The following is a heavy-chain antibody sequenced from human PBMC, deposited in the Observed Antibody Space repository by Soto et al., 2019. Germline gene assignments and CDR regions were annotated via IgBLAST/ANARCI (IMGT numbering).Heavy chain of an antibody. J-gene: IGHJ1*01. D-gene: IGHD2-15*01. CDR2: ISSSRNYI. CDR1: GFTFSSYS. CDR3: ARTPGGGKLHLWYFQH. V-gene: IGHV3-21*01. Sequence: PGGCLSLSCAASGFTFSSYSMNWVRQAPGKGLEWVSYISSSRNYIYYADSVKGRFTISRDNAKNSLYLQMNSLRAEDPAVYYCARTPGGGKLHLWYFQHWGQGKLVTVAS.